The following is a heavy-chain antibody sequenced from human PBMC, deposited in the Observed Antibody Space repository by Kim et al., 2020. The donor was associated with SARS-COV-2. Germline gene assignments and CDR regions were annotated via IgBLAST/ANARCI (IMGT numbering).Heavy chain of an antibody. CDR3: ARDSKDQVAGAHGMDV. CDR1: GYTFTSYY. Sequence: ASVKVSCKASGYTFTSYYMHWVRQAPGQGLEWMGIINPSGGSTSYVQKFQGRVTMTRDTSTSTGYMELSSLRSEDTAVYYCARDSKDQVAGAHGMDVWGQGTTVSVSS. D-gene: IGHD6-19*01. CDR2: INPSGGST. J-gene: IGHJ6*02. V-gene: IGHV1-46*01.